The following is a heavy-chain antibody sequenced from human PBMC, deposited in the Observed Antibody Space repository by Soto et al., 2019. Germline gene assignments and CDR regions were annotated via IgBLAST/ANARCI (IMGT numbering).Heavy chain of an antibody. D-gene: IGHD2-2*01. V-gene: IGHV4-34*01. J-gene: IGHJ3*02. CDR1: GGSFSGYY. CDR2: INHSGST. Sequence: QVQLQQWGAGLLKPSETLSLTCAVYGGSFSGYYWSWIRQPPGKGLEWIGEINHSGSTNYNPSLKSRVTISVDTSKNQFSLKLSSVTAADTAVYYCARLGPMLFDAFDIWGQGTMVTVSS. CDR3: ARLGPMLFDAFDI.